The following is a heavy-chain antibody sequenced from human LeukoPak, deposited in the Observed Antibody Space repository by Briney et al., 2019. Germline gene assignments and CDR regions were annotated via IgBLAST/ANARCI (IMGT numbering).Heavy chain of an antibody. CDR2: IHTSGIT. CDR1: AGSTSSHY. Sequence: PSETLSLTSTVAAGSTSSHYRSWNRHPAGKGLEYIGRIHTSGITNYNPSLKSRITMSGDTPKNQFSLNLSSVTAADTPVYYCAGDLGSNYVYFDYWGKGSLVSVSS. D-gene: IGHD1-26*01. J-gene: IGHJ4*02. V-gene: IGHV4-4*07. CDR3: AGDLGSNYVYFDY.